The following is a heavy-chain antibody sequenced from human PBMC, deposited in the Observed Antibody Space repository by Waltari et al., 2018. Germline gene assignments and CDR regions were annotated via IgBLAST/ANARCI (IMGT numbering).Heavy chain of an antibody. V-gene: IGHV3-23*01. Sequence: EVQLLESGGGLVQPGGSVRLSCAASGFTFSGYAMSWVRQAPGKGLEWVSTISGSSYSVYYADSVKGRFTISRDNPKNTLFLQMNSLRAEDTAVYYCAKDARAAFFDYWGQGTLVTVSS. CDR1: GFTFSGYA. J-gene: IGHJ4*02. CDR3: AKDARAAFFDY. CDR2: ISGSSYSV. D-gene: IGHD2-15*01.